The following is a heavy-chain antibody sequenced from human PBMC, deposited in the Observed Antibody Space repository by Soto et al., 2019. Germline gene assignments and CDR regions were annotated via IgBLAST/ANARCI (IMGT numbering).Heavy chain of an antibody. CDR1: GFIFSGSA. CDR2: IRNKANNYAT. Sequence: EVQLVESGGGLVQPGGSLTLSCAASGFIFSGSAMHWVRQASGKGLEWVGRIRNKANNYATAYGESVKGRFTISRDESKNTAYLQMNSLRAEDTAVYYCAVRGDSASPYYVMDVWGQGTTVTVSS. CDR3: AVRGDSASPYYVMDV. D-gene: IGHD6-6*01. V-gene: IGHV3-73*02. J-gene: IGHJ6*02.